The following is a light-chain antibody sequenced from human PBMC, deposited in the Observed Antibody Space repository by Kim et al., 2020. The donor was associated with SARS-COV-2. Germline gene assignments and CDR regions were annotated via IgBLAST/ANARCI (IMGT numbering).Light chain of an antibody. CDR2: GAS. CDR1: QSINDK. V-gene: IGKV3-20*01. CDR3: QQHGSSPWT. J-gene: IGKJ1*01. Sequence: LSTGERATLSCRASQSINDKLAWYQQKSGQPPRLLIYGASSRATGIPDRFSGSGSGTDFTLTISRLEPEDFVVYYCQQHGSSPWTFGQGTKVDIK.